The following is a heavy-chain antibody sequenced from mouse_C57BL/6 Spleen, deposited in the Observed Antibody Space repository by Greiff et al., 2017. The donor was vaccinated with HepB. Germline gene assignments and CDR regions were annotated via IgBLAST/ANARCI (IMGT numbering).Heavy chain of an antibody. Sequence: EVQLQESGPGLVKPSQSLSLTCSVTGYSITSGYYWNWIRQFPGNKLEWMGYKSYDGSNNYNPSLKNRISITRDTSKNQFFLKLNSVTTEDTATYYCARRGYGNYPYYFDYWGQGTTLTVSS. CDR3: ARRGYGNYPYYFDY. D-gene: IGHD2-10*02. CDR1: GYSITSGYY. CDR2: KSYDGSN. V-gene: IGHV3-6*01. J-gene: IGHJ2*01.